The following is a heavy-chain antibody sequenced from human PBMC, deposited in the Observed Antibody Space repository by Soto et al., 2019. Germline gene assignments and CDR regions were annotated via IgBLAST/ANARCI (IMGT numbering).Heavy chain of an antibody. V-gene: IGHV3-74*01. CDR3: ARGATGTTPYAFDI. CDR2: INSDGSSP. CDR1: GFTFSSYW. Sequence: GSLRLSGAASGFTFSSYWMHWVRQAPGKGLVWVSRINSDGSSPSYADSVKGRFTISRDNAKNTLYLQMNSLRAEDTAVYYCARGATGTTPYAFDIWGQGTMVTVSS. D-gene: IGHD1-1*01. J-gene: IGHJ3*02.